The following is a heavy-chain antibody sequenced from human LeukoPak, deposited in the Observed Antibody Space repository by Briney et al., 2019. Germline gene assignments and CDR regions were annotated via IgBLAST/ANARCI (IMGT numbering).Heavy chain of an antibody. CDR2: IWSDASNT. V-gene: IGHV3-33*08. Sequence: GGSLRLSCAASGFTFSSYGMHWVRQAPGKGLEWVAVIWSDASNTYYVDSVKGRFTISRDNSKNTLYLQMNSLRAEDTAVYYCARTYNIRYFDTWGQGTLVTVSS. CDR3: ARTYNIRYFDT. D-gene: IGHD3-9*01. J-gene: IGHJ4*02. CDR1: GFTFSSYG.